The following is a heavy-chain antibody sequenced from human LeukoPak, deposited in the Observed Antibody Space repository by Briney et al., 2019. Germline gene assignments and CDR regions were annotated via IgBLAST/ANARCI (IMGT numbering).Heavy chain of an antibody. CDR2: ISGSGGNT. CDR3: ARDGPASNWFDP. D-gene: IGHD2-2*01. CDR1: GFTFSIYA. J-gene: IGHJ5*02. V-gene: IGHV3-23*01. Sequence: GGSLRLSCAAYGFTFSIYAMSWVRQARGKGLEWVSAISGSGGNTYYADSVKGRFTISRDNSKNTLYLQMNSLRADDTAVYYCARDGPASNWFDPWGQGTLVTVSS.